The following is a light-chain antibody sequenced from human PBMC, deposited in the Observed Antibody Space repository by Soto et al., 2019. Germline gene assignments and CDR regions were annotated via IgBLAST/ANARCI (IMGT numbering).Light chain of an antibody. Sequence: DIQMTQSPSSLSASVGDRVTITFRASQSISSYLNWYQQKPGKAPKFLIYDASSLESGVPSRFSGSGSGTEFTLTISSLQPDDFATYYCQQYDSVLGTFGPGTKVDIK. J-gene: IGKJ1*01. CDR3: QQYDSVLGT. CDR2: DAS. CDR1: QSISSY. V-gene: IGKV1-5*01.